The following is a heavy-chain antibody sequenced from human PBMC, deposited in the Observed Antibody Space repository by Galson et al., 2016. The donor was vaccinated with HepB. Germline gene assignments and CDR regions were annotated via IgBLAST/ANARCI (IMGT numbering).Heavy chain of an antibody. J-gene: IGHJ5*02. CDR3: VRDHSVVPTTAYNWFDP. Sequence: SLRLSCAASGFSFSNYDMYWVRQAPGKGLEWVSSIYTAGDTYYEDSVEGRFTVSRENAKDSLYLHMNSLRAEDTAVYFCVRDHSVVPTTAYNWFDPWGRGTLVTVSS. CDR2: IYTAGDT. D-gene: IGHD4-23*01. CDR1: GFSFSNYD. V-gene: IGHV3-13*01.